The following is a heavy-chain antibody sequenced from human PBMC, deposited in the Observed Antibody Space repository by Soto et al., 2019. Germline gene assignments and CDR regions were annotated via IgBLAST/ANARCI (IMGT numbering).Heavy chain of an antibody. Sequence: GGSLRLSCAASGFTFSSYSMNWVRQAPGKGLEWVSYISSSSSTIYYADSVKGRFTISRDNAKNSLYLQMNSLRAEDTAVYYCARDPTLWFGESIPYYFDYWGQGTLVTVSS. CDR1: GFTFSSYS. CDR3: ARDPTLWFGESIPYYFDY. V-gene: IGHV3-48*01. CDR2: ISSSSSTI. J-gene: IGHJ4*02. D-gene: IGHD3-10*01.